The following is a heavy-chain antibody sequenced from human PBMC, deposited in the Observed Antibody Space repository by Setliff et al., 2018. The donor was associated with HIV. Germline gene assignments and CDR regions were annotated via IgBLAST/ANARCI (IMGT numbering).Heavy chain of an antibody. CDR1: AFTFSNAW. CDR2: IQSKIDGGTT. Sequence: LRLSCAASAFTFSNAWMNWVRQAPGKGLEWVGRIQSKIDGGTTDYAAPVKGRFTISRDDSKNTLYLQMNSLKTEDTAIYYCTTKPPAADFQHWGQGTLVTVSS. J-gene: IGHJ1*01. D-gene: IGHD2-2*01. V-gene: IGHV3-15*07. CDR3: TTKPPAADFQH.